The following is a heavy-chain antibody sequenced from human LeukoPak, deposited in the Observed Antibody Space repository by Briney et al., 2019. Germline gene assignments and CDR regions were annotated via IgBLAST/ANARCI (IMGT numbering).Heavy chain of an antibody. J-gene: IGHJ4*02. CDR3: ARDHTYYYDSSGSGETHFDY. CDR2: ISSSSSYI. Sequence: KPGGSLRLSCAASGFTFSSYSMNWVRQAPGKVLEWVSSISSSSSYIYYADSVKGRFTISRDNAKNSLYLQMNSLRAEDTAVYYCARDHTYYYDSSGSGETHFDYWGQGTLVTVFS. V-gene: IGHV3-21*01. D-gene: IGHD3-22*01. CDR1: GFTFSSYS.